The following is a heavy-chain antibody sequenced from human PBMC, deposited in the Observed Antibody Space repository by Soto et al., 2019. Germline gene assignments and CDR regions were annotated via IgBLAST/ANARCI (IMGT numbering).Heavy chain of an antibody. J-gene: IGHJ4*02. CDR3: ARDSGGSYYVGTFDY. CDR1: GGSISSGGYY. V-gene: IGHV4-31*03. D-gene: IGHD1-26*01. Sequence: PSETLSLTCTVSGGSISSGGYYWSWIRQHPGKGLEWIGYIYYSGSTYYNPSLKSRVTISVDTSKNQFSLKLSSVTAADTAVYYCARDSGGSYYVGTFDYWGQGTLVTVSS. CDR2: IYYSGST.